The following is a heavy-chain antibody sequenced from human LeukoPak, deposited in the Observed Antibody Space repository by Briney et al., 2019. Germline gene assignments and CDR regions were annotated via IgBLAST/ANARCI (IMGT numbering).Heavy chain of an antibody. CDR1: GYTFTSYD. CDR3: ARGPSTAAFDY. D-gene: IGHD6-6*01. CDR2: INPKNGGT. Sequence: ASVKVSCKASGYTFTSYDINWVRQATGQGLEWMGWINPKNGGTKYAQKFQGRVTMTRETSFSTAYMDLSRLRSDDTAVYYCARGPSTAAFDYWGQGTQVTVSS. J-gene: IGHJ4*02. V-gene: IGHV1-2*02.